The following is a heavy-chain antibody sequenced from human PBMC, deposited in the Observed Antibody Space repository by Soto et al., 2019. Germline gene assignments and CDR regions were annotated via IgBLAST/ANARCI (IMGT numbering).Heavy chain of an antibody. Sequence: EVQLLESGGGLVQPGGSLRLSCAASGFTFSSYAMSWVRQAPGKGLEWVSAISGSGGSTYYADSVKGRFTISRDNFKNTLYLKMNSLGAEDTAVYYCAKGRLRFLEWNNCYCYYYMDVWGKGTTVTVSS. CDR1: GFTFSSYA. CDR2: ISGSGGST. D-gene: IGHD3-3*01. CDR3: AKGRLRFLEWNNCYCYYYMDV. V-gene: IGHV3-23*01. J-gene: IGHJ6*03.